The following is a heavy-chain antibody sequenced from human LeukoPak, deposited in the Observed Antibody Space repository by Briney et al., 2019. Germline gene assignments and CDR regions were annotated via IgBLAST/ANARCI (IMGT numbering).Heavy chain of an antibody. CDR2: ISAYNGNT. CDR1: GYTFTSYG. Sequence: ASVKVSCKASGYTFTSYGISWVRQAPGQGLEWMGWISAYNGNTNCAQKLQGRVTMTTDTSTSTAYMELRSLRSDDTAVYYCARSLNYYDSSGYYYWGQGTLVTVSS. CDR3: ARSLNYYDSSGYYY. V-gene: IGHV1-18*01. J-gene: IGHJ4*02. D-gene: IGHD3-22*01.